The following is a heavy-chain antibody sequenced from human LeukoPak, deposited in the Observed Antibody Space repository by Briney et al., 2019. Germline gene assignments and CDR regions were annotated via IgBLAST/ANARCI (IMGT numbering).Heavy chain of an antibody. CDR3: ARDRYSGSPDY. J-gene: IGHJ4*02. CDR1: GFTFSNCA. D-gene: IGHD1-26*01. Sequence: GGSLRLSCAASGFTFSNCAMQWVRQAPGKGLEWVAVISYDGSNKYYADSVKGRFTISRDNSKNTLYLQMNSLRAEDTAVYYCARDRYSGSPDYWGQGTLVTVSS. CDR2: ISYDGSNK. V-gene: IGHV3-30-3*01.